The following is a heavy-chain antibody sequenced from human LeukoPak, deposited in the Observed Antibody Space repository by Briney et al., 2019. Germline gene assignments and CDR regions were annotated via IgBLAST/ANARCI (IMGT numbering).Heavy chain of an antibody. Sequence: GESLKISCRTSGCDFAIYWIGWVRQMPGKGLEWMGIIFPVDSDTRYSPSFQGQVTISADKSINTAYLQWSSLRASDTAMYYCARRVWNAKGVYFDYWGQGTLVTVSS. D-gene: IGHD1-1*01. CDR2: IFPVDSDT. CDR1: GCDFAIYW. CDR3: ARRVWNAKGVYFDY. V-gene: IGHV5-51*01. J-gene: IGHJ4*02.